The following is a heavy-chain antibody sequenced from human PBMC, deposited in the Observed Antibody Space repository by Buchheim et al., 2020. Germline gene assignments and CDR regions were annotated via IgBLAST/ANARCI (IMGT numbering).Heavy chain of an antibody. CDR2: MSHRGSP. V-gene: IGHV4-34*01. CDR3: ARVRVPAATVSSDVYYFDY. J-gene: IGHJ4*02. D-gene: IGHD2-2*01. Sequence: QVQLQQWGAGLLKPSETLSLTCGVSGGSFSAHYSSWIRQSPGKGLEWIGEMSHRGSPKYNPSLKSRVTISLDTSKNQFSLELRSVTAADTAVYYCARVRVPAATVSSDVYYFDYWGQGTL. CDR1: GGSFSAHY.